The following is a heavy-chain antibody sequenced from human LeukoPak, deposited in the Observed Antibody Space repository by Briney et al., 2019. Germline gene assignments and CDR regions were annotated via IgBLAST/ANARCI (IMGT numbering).Heavy chain of an antibody. CDR2: IHNRGTT. CDR1: GGSINNYY. D-gene: IGHD2-15*01. V-gene: IGHV4-59*01. Sequence: SETLSLTCTVSGGSINNYYWNWIRQPPGKGLEWIGYIHNRGTTNYNPSLKSRVTISVDTSKNQFSLRLNSVTAADTAVYYCARSGGGGGGYWGQGILVTVSS. J-gene: IGHJ4*02. CDR3: ARSGGGGGGY.